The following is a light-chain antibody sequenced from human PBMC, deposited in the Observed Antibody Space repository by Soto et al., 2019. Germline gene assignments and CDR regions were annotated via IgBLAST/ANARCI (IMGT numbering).Light chain of an antibody. Sequence: QSALTQPASVSGSPGQSVTISCTGPRSDIVDSNFISWYQHSPGKAPRLLIYEVNNRPSGISRRFSGSKAGNTASLTISGLLDDDEGDYFCASFRSGTILIFGSGTKLTVL. CDR2: EVN. CDR1: RSDIVDSNF. J-gene: IGLJ1*01. CDR3: ASFRSGTILI. V-gene: IGLV2-14*01.